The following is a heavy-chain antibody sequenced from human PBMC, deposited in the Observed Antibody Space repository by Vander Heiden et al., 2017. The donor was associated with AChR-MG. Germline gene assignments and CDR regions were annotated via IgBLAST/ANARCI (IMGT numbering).Heavy chain of an antibody. V-gene: IGHV4-34*01. D-gene: IGHD2-21*02. J-gene: IGHJ3*02. CDR3: ARVAGTAISDYAFDI. Sequence: QVQLQQWGAGLLKPSETLSLTCAVYGGSFSGYYWSWIRQPPGKGLEWIGEINHSGSTNYNPSLKSRVTISVDTSKNQFSLKLSSVTAADTAAYYCARVAGTAISDYAFDIWGQGTMVTVSS. CDR1: GGSFSGYY. CDR2: INHSGST.